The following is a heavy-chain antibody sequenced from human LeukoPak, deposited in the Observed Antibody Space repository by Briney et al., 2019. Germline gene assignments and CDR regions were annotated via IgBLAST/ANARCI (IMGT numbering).Heavy chain of an antibody. J-gene: IGHJ4*02. V-gene: IGHV3-7*03. CDR1: GFSFSSYY. D-gene: IGHD3-16*01. Sequence: GGSLRLSCAVSGFSFSSYYMSWVRQAPGKGLEWVALINPDGNERCYVDSVKGRFTISRDNARNSLYLQMNSLRVEDTAVYYCAKDTPFGGYWGQGAWSPSPQ. CDR2: INPDGNER. CDR3: AKDTPFGGY.